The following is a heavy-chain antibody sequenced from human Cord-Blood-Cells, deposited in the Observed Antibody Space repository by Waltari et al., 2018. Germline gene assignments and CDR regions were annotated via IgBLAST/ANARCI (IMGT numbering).Heavy chain of an antibody. CDR1: GGTFSSYA. CDR2: IIPILGTA. V-gene: IGHV1-69*01. D-gene: IGHD3-3*01. Sequence: QVQLVQSGAEVKKPGSSVKVSCKASGGTFSSYAISWVRQAPGQGLEWMGGIIPILGTANYRQKFQGRGTSTADESTGAAYMGLSSMRSEDRAVYYCAREFGVVIIDAFDIWGQVTMVTVSS. J-gene: IGHJ3*02. CDR3: AREFGVVIIDAFDI.